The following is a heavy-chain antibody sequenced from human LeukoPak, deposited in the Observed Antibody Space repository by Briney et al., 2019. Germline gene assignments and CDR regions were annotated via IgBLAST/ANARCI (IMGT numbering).Heavy chain of an antibody. V-gene: IGHV4-59*01. D-gene: IGHD2-21*02. J-gene: IGHJ4*02. CDR2: IYYSGST. Sequence: SETLSLTCAVYGGSFSSYYWSWIRQPPGKGLEWIGYIYYSGSTNYNPSLKSRVTISVDTSKNQFSLKLSSVTAADTAVYYCARSQPLYCGGDCYPYYFDYWGQGTLVTVSS. CDR1: GGSFSSYY. CDR3: ARSQPLYCGGDCYPYYFDY.